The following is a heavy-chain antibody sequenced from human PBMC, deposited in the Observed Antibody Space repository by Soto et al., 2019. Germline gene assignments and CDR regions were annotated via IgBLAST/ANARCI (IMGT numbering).Heavy chain of an antibody. D-gene: IGHD4-4*01. CDR2: IYPGDSDT. V-gene: IGHV5-51*01. CDR1: GYSFTSYW. J-gene: IGHJ6*02. Sequence: GESLKISCKGSGYSFTSYWIGWVRQMPGKGLEWMGIIYPGDSDTRYSPSFQGQVTISADKSISTAYLQWNSLKASDTAMYYCARVLRVTTVLYYYYYGMDVWGQGTTVTVSS. CDR3: ARVLRVTTVLYYYYYGMDV.